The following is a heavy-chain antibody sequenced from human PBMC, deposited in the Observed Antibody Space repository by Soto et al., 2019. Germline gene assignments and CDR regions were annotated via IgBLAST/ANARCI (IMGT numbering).Heavy chain of an antibody. Sequence: PGGSLRLSCPASGFTFSSYSMNWVRQAPGKGLEWVSSISSSSSYIYYADSVKGRFTISRDNAKNSLYLQMNSLRAEDTAVYYCARDILDSSGYKYYFDNWRQGTLVTVSS. CDR1: GFTFSSYS. CDR3: ARDILDSSGYKYYFDN. V-gene: IGHV3-21*01. CDR2: ISSSSSYI. J-gene: IGHJ4*02. D-gene: IGHD3-22*01.